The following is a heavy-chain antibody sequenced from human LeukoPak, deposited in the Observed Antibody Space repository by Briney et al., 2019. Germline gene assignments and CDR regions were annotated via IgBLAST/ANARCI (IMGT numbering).Heavy chain of an antibody. D-gene: IGHD2-15*01. J-gene: IGHJ5*02. CDR3: ARETYCSGGSCYSGWFDP. V-gene: IGHV4-59*01. Sequence: SETLSLTCTVSGGSISSYYWSWIRQPPGKGPEWIGYIYYSGSTNYNPSLKSRVTISVDTSKNQFSLKLSSVTAADTAVYYCARETYCSGGSCYSGWFDPWGQGTLVTVSS. CDR2: IYYSGST. CDR1: GGSISSYY.